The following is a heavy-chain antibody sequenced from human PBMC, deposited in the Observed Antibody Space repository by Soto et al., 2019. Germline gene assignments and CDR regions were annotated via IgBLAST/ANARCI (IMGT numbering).Heavy chain of an antibody. V-gene: IGHV1-69*12. Sequence: QVQLVQSGAEVKKPGSSVKVSCKASGGTFSSYAISWVRQAPGQGLEWMGGIIPIFGTANYAQKFQGRVTITADECTSPADMELSSLRSEDTAVYYCARDANNWNHHASNWFDPWGQGTLVTFSS. CDR2: IIPIFGTA. D-gene: IGHD1-20*01. CDR3: ARDANNWNHHASNWFDP. CDR1: GGTFSSYA. J-gene: IGHJ5*02.